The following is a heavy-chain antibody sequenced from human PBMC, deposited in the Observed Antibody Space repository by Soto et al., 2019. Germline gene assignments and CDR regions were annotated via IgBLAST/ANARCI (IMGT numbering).Heavy chain of an antibody. V-gene: IGHV2-5*02. D-gene: IGHD3-16*01. Sequence: SGPTLVNPTQTLTLTCTFSGFSLSTSEVGAGWIRQPPGKALELLGIIYWDDDKRYSPLLNKRLTITKDTSKIQVVLTMTNMDSVDTGTYYCARLTDLYIMVDFWGQGTQVTVSS. CDR1: GFSLSTSEVG. CDR2: IYWDDDK. J-gene: IGHJ4*02. CDR3: ARLTDLYIMVDF.